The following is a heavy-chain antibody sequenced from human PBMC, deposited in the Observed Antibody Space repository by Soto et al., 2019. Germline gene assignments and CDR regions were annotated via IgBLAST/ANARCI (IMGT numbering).Heavy chain of an antibody. Sequence: QVQLVQSGAEVKKPGASVKVSCKVSGYTLTELSMHWVRQAPGKGLEWMGGFDPEDGETIYAQKFQGRVTMTGDTSTDTAYMELSSLRSEDTAVYYCATEQVGYSSGWYHYYYGMDVWGQGTTVTVSS. CDR3: ATEQVGYSSGWYHYYYGMDV. V-gene: IGHV1-24*01. CDR2: FDPEDGET. CDR1: GYTLTELS. J-gene: IGHJ6*02. D-gene: IGHD6-19*01.